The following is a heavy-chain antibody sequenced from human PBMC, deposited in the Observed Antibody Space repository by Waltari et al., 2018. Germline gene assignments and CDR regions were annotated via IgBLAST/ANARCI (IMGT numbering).Heavy chain of an antibody. D-gene: IGHD5-12*01. CDR2: IYYSGRT. CDR3: AREHNPTSGGEDY. Sequence: QLQLQESGPGLVKPSETLSLTCTVSGGSISSSSYYWGWIRQPPGKGLEWIGSIYYSGRTYYNPSLKSRVTRSVDTSKNQFSLKLSSVTAADTAVYYCAREHNPTSGGEDYWGQGTLVTVSS. J-gene: IGHJ4*02. V-gene: IGHV4-39*07. CDR1: GGSISSSSYY.